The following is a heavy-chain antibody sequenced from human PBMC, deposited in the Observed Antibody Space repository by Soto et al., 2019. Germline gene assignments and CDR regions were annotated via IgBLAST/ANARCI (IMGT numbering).Heavy chain of an antibody. Sequence: QVQLVQSGAEVKKPGASVKVSCKASGYTFTSYGISWVRQAPGQGLEWMGWISAYNGNTNYAQKPKXXXTXXTDTSTSTAYMELRSLRSDDTAVYYCARANDYASYWGQGTLVTVSS. V-gene: IGHV1-18*01. CDR1: GYTFTSYG. CDR3: ARANDYASY. D-gene: IGHD3-16*01. J-gene: IGHJ4*02. CDR2: ISAYNGNT.